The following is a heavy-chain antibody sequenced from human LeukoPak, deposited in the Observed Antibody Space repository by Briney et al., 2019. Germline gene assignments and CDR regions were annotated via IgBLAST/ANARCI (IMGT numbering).Heavy chain of an antibody. CDR2: IIPIFGTA. CDR1: GGTFSSYA. Sequence: SVKVSCXASGGTFSSYAISWVRQAPGQGLEWMGGIIPIFGTANYAQKFQGRVTITADESTSTAYMELSSLRSEDTAVYYCAREPNYDILTGPTRYYYYMDVWGKGPRSPSP. CDR3: AREPNYDILTGPTRYYYYMDV. D-gene: IGHD3-9*01. V-gene: IGHV1-69*13. J-gene: IGHJ6*03.